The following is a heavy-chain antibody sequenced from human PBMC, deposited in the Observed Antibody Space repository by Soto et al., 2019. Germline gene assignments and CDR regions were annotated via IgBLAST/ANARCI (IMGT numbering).Heavy chain of an antibody. D-gene: IGHD3-10*01. CDR3: ARVTHYYAA. J-gene: IGHJ4*02. V-gene: IGHV3-7*04. CDR2: IKEDGSEY. Sequence: EMQLVDSGGGLVQPGDSLRLSCAASGFTFSIYWMAWVRQAPGKGLEWVANIKEDGSEYTYADSVRGRFTISRDNAKNSLYLQMNSLRVEDTAVYYCARVTHYYAAWGQGTLVTVSS. CDR1: GFTFSIYW.